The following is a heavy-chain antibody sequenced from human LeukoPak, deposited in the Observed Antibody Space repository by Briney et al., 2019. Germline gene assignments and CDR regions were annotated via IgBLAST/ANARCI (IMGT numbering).Heavy chain of an antibody. CDR2: ISNSGSTI. CDR3: ARDGRRDSDAFDI. CDR1: GFTFSDYY. Sequence: GGSLRLSCAASGFTFSDYYMSWIRQAPGKALEWVSYISNSGSTIYYADSVKGRFTISRDNAKNSLYLQMNSLRAEDTAVYYCARDGRRDSDAFDIWGQGTMVTVSS. D-gene: IGHD1-1*01. J-gene: IGHJ3*02. V-gene: IGHV3-11*04.